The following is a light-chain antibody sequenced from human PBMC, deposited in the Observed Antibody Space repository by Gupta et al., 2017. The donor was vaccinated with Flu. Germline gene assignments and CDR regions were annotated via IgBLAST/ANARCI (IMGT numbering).Light chain of an antibody. CDR1: ALPKQY. J-gene: IGLJ1*01. Sequence: SYELTQPPSVSVSPGQTARITCSGDALPKQYAHWYQQKPGQAPVVVIYKDIERPSGIPERFSGSSSGTTFTLTISGVEADDEADYYCQSADSSGSYVFGTGTRVTVL. V-gene: IGLV3-25*02. CDR3: QSADSSGSYV. CDR2: KDI.